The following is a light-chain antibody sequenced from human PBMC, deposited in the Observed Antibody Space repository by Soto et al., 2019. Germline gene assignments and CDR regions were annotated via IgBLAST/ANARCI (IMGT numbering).Light chain of an antibody. Sequence: IQLTQSPSSLAASVGDRLTITCRASQGISSYLALYQQRPGKAPKLLIYAASTLQSGVPSRFSGSGSGTDFTLTISSLQPEDFATYYCQQLNSYPLTFGGGTKVDIK. V-gene: IGKV1-9*01. CDR1: QGISSY. CDR3: QQLNSYPLT. J-gene: IGKJ4*01. CDR2: AAS.